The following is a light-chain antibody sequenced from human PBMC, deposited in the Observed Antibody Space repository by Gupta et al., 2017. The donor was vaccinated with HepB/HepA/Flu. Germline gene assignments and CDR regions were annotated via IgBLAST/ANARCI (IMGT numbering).Light chain of an antibody. V-gene: IGKV3-11*01. J-gene: IGKJ4*01. CDR3: QQRSNWTLT. CDR1: QSVSSY. Sequence: EIVLTQSPPTLSSSPGEGVTLSCRASQSVSSYIAWYQQKPGQAPRLLIYDASNRATGTPARLSGSGYGTDLTLTISSIEPEDFAVYYYQQRSNWTLTFGGGTKVESK. CDR2: DAS.